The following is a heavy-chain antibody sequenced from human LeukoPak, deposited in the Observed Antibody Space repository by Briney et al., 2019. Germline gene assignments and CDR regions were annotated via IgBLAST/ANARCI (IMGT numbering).Heavy chain of an antibody. CDR2: IIPIFGTA. V-gene: IGHV1-69*13. CDR1: GGTFSSYA. D-gene: IGHD3-3*01. Sequence: SVKVSCKASGGTFSSYAISWVRQAPGQGLEWMGGIIPIFGTANYAQRFQGRVTITADESTSTAYMELSSLRSEDTAVYYCARVPSYNYDFWSGYSNWFDPWGQGTLVTVSS. CDR3: ARVPSYNYDFWSGYSNWFDP. J-gene: IGHJ5*02.